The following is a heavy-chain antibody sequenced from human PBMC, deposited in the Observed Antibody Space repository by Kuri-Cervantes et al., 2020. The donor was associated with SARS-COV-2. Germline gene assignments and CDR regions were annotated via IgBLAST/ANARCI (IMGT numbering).Heavy chain of an antibody. CDR1: DGSISSHY. CDR2: IYYSGGT. CDR3: ARVDRATVATDAFDI. J-gene: IGHJ3*02. D-gene: IGHD4-23*01. Sequence: SCTVSDGSISSHYCSWIRQPPGKVLEWIGYIYYSGGTNYNHTLKSRVTISVDTSKNQFSLKLSTVTSADTAVYYCARVDRATVATDAFDIWGQGTMVTVSS. V-gene: IGHV4-59*11.